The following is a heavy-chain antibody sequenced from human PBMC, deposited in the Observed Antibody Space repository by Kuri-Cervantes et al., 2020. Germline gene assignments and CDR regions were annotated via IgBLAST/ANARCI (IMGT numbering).Heavy chain of an antibody. V-gene: IGHV3-30*02. CDR2: IRYDGSNK. Sequence: GESLKISCAASGFTFSSYGMHWVRQAPGKGLEWVAFIRYDGSNKYYADSVKGRFTISRDNSKNTLYLQMNSLRAEDTAVYYCARGAVGMATITLDYWGQGTLVTVSS. D-gene: IGHD5-24*01. CDR3: ARGAVGMATITLDY. J-gene: IGHJ4*02. CDR1: GFTFSSYG.